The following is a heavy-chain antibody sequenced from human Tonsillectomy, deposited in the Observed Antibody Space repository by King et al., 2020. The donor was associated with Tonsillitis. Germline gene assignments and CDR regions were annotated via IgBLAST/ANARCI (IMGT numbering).Heavy chain of an antibody. CDR1: GFTFSGSA. Sequence: VRLVESGGGLVQPGGSLKLSCAASGFTFSGSAMHWVRQASGKGLEWVGRIRSKANSYATAYAASVKGRFTISRDDSKNTAYLQMNSLKTEDTAVYYCTRHGIDGDYIHYYYGMDVWGQGTTVTVSS. CDR2: IRSKANSYAT. J-gene: IGHJ6*02. V-gene: IGHV3-73*02. D-gene: IGHD4-17*01. CDR3: TRHGIDGDYIHYYYGMDV.